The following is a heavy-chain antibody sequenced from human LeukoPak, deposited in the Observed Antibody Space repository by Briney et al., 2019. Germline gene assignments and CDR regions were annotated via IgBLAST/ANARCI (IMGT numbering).Heavy chain of an antibody. J-gene: IGHJ4*02. CDR1: GGSISSYY. Sequence: SETLSLTCTVSGGSISSYYWSWIRQPAGKGLEWIGRIYTGGSTNYNPSLKSRVTISVDTSKNQSSLKLSSVTAADRGMYYCAGDDCSSSSCYLFHWGQGTLVTVSS. CDR3: AGDDCSSSSCYLFH. CDR2: IYTGGST. V-gene: IGHV4-4*07. D-gene: IGHD2-2*01.